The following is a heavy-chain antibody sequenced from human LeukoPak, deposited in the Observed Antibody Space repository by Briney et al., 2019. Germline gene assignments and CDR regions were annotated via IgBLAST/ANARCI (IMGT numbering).Heavy chain of an antibody. Sequence: SVKVSCKASGFTFTSSAMQWVRQARGQRLEWIGWIVVGSGNTNYAQKFQERVTITRDTSTSTVYMELSSLRSEDTAVYYCARDPRGGYAYYFDYWGQGTLVTVSS. CDR2: IVVGSGNT. D-gene: IGHD5-12*01. CDR3: ARDPRGGYAYYFDY. J-gene: IGHJ4*02. V-gene: IGHV1-58*02. CDR1: GFTFTSSA.